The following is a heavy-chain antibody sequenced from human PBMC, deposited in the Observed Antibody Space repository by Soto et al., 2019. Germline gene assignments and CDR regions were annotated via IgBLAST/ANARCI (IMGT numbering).Heavy chain of an antibody. D-gene: IGHD6-19*01. V-gene: IGHV4-39*01. CDR1: GGSISSSSYY. CDR2: IYYSGRN. CDR3: ARLEPQRGYSSGRRDY. J-gene: IGHJ4*02. Sequence: SETLSLTCTVSGGSISSSSYYWGWIRQAPGKGLEWIGSIYYSGRNYYNPSLKSRFTISVDTSKNQFSLKLSSVTAADTAVYYCARLEPQRGYSSGRRDYWGQGTLVTVSS.